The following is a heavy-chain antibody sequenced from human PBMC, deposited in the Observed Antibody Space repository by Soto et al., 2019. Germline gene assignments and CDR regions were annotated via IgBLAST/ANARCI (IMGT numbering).Heavy chain of an antibody. CDR2: ISYDGSNK. D-gene: IGHD3-16*01. V-gene: IGHV3-30*18. Sequence: GGSLRLSCAASAFAFSSYGMHWVRQAPGKGLEWVAVISYDGSNKYYADSVKGRFTISRDNSKNTLYLQMNSLRAEDTAVYYCAKSGGGEVVYYFDYWGQGTLVTVSS. CDR1: AFAFSSYG. CDR3: AKSGGGEVVYYFDY. J-gene: IGHJ4*02.